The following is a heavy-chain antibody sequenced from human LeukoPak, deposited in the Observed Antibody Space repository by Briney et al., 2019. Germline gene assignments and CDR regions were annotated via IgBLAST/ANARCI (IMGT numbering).Heavy chain of an antibody. J-gene: IGHJ3*02. D-gene: IGHD1-26*01. CDR1: GGSISSGDYY. CDR2: IYYSGST. CDR3: ARGGSVTGATRFGI. Sequence: PSQTLSLTCTVSGGSISSGDYYWSWIRQPPGKGLEWIGYIYYSGSTYYNPSLKSRVTISVDTSKNQFSLKLSSVTAADTAVYYCARGGSVTGATRFGIWGQGTMVTVSS. V-gene: IGHV4-30-4*01.